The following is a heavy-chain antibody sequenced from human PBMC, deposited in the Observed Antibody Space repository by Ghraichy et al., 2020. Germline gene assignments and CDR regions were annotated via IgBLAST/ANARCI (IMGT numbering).Heavy chain of an antibody. V-gene: IGHV3-23*01. CDR2: VGGNADFT. D-gene: IGHD6-13*01. CDR1: GITLGGQA. CDR3: AKDKTGAAGMGNWYFDL. Sequence: GGSLRLSCTSSGITLGGQAMSWVRQAPGKGLEWVSTVGGNADFTFYADSVKGRFPIARARSKSTLYLQMNSLRAEDTAGYYCAKDKTGAAGMGNWYFDLWGRGTLVTVSS. J-gene: IGHJ2*01.